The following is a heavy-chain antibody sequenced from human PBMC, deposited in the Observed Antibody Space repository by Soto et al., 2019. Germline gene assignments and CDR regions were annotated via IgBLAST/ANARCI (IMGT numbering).Heavy chain of an antibody. CDR2: INPSGGST. Sequence: GASVKVSCKASGYTFTSYYMHWVRQAPGQGLEWMGIINPSGGSTSYAQKFQGGVTMTRDTSTSTVYMELSSLRSEDTAVYYCARAMGNYYDSSGYYSDAFDIWGQGTMVTVSS. CDR1: GYTFTSYY. J-gene: IGHJ3*02. D-gene: IGHD3-22*01. V-gene: IGHV1-46*01. CDR3: ARAMGNYYDSSGYYSDAFDI.